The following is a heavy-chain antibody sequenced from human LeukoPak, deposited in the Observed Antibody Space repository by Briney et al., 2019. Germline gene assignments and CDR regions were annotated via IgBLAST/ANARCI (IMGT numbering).Heavy chain of an antibody. V-gene: IGHV3-30-3*01. CDR2: ISYDGSNK. D-gene: IGHD3-10*01. CDR3: ARALELPLDY. Sequence: GGSLRLSCAASGFTFSSYALHWVRQAPGKGLEWVAVISYDGSNKDHADSVKGRFTLSRDNSKNTVYLQMNSLRAEDTAVYFCARALELPLDYWGQGTLVTVSS. CDR1: GFTFSSYA. J-gene: IGHJ4*02.